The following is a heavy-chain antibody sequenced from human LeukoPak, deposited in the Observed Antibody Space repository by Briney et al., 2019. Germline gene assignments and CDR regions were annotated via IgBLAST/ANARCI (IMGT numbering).Heavy chain of an antibody. CDR2: ISWNSDII. Sequence: GRSLRLSCAASGFTFDDYAMHWVRQAPGKGLEWVSGISWNSDIIGYADSVKGRFTTSRDSAKNSLYLQMNSLRPEDTAFYYCAKDIRSIVVPPDAMDVWGQGTTVTVSS. CDR1: GFTFDDYA. J-gene: IGHJ6*02. D-gene: IGHD2-2*01. CDR3: AKDIRSIVVPPDAMDV. V-gene: IGHV3-9*01.